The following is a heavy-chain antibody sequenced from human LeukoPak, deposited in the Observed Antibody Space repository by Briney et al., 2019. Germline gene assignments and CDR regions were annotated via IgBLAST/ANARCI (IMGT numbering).Heavy chain of an antibody. CDR2: ISDDGRHN. D-gene: IGHD5-12*01. J-gene: IGHJ3*02. Sequence: GGSLRLSCAASGFTFSTYAMNWVRQAPGKGLEWVAVISDDGRHNYYADSVKGRFTISRDNSKSTLYLQMNSLRAEDTAVYYCAKAKGYDPEQSVFDIWGQGTMVIVSS. V-gene: IGHV3-30*04. CDR1: GFTFSTYA. CDR3: AKAKGYDPEQSVFDI.